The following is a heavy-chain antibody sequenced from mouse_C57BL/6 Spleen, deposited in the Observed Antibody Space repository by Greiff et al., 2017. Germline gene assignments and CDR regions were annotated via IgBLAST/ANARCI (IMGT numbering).Heavy chain of an antibody. CDR1: GYTFTAHT. Sequence: QVQLQQPDAELVKPGASVKISCKVSGYTFTAHTIHWMKQRPEQGLEWIGYIYPRDGSTKYNEKFKVKATLTADKSSSPAYMQLNSLTSEDSAVYFCAHYGSSYEWYFDVWGTGTSVTVSS. J-gene: IGHJ1*03. D-gene: IGHD1-1*01. V-gene: IGHV1-78*01. CDR2: IYPRDGST. CDR3: AHYGSSYEWYFDV.